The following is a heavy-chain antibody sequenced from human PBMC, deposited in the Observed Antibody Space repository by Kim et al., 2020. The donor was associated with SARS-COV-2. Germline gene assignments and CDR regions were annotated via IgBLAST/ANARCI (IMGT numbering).Heavy chain of an antibody. D-gene: IGHD4-17*01. V-gene: IGHV4-59*13. J-gene: IGHJ5*02. CDR1: GGSISSYY. Sequence: SETLSLTCTVSGGSISSYYWSWIRQPPGKGLEWIGYIYYSGSTNYNPSLKSRVTISVDTSKNQFSLKLSSVTAADTAVYYCARAPLNYGWFDPWGQGTLVTVSS. CDR2: IYYSGST. CDR3: ARAPLNYGWFDP.